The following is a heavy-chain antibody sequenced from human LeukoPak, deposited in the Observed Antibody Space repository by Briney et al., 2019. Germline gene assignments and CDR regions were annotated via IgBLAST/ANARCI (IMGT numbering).Heavy chain of an antibody. CDR1: GGSISSCY. D-gene: IGHD3-22*01. J-gene: IGHJ4*02. CDR3: ARESYDSSGYYFDY. CDR2: IYYSGST. V-gene: IGHV4-59*01. Sequence: SETLSLTCTVSGGSISSCYWSWIRQPPGKGLEWIGYIYYSGSTNYNPSLKSRVTISVDTSKNQFSLRLSSVTAADTAVYYCARESYDSSGYYFDYWGQGTLVTVSS.